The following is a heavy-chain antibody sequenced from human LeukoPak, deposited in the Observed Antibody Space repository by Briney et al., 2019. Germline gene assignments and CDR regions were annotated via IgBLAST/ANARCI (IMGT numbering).Heavy chain of an antibody. CDR2: FDPEDGET. CDR1: GYTLTELS. J-gene: IGHJ3*02. Sequence: ASVKVSCKVSGYTLTELSMHWVRQAPGKGLEWMGGFDPEDGETIYAQRFQGRVSMTEDTSTDTAYMELSSLRSEDTAVYYCAREGARLEWLLYDAFDIWGQGTMVTVSS. CDR3: AREGARLEWLLYDAFDI. D-gene: IGHD3-3*01. V-gene: IGHV1-24*01.